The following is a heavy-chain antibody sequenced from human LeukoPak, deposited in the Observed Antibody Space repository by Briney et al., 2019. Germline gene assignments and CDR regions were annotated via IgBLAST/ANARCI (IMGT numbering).Heavy chain of an antibody. Sequence: GGSLRLSCAASGFTFSSYSMNWVRQAPGKGLEWVSSISSSSSYIYYADSVKGRFTISRDNAKNSLYLQMNSLRAEDTAVYYCAKDRYYYDSSGYYPYWGQGTLVTVSS. CDR1: GFTFSSYS. J-gene: IGHJ4*02. V-gene: IGHV3-21*04. D-gene: IGHD3-22*01. CDR2: ISSSSSYI. CDR3: AKDRYYYDSSGYYPY.